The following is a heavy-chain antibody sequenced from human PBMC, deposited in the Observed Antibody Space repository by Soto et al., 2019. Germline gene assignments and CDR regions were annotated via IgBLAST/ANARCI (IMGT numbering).Heavy chain of an antibody. CDR2: ISYGGTT. CDR3: SRWDRYESAGYYYDY. V-gene: IGHV4-30-4*01. CDR1: GGSINSGDYY. D-gene: IGHD3-22*01. J-gene: IGHJ4*02. Sequence: SETLSLTCTVSGGSINSGDYYWSWIRQPPGKGLEWIGYISYGGTTNHNSSLKSRVTLSVDTSKNQFSLKLSSVTAADTAVYYCSRWDRYESAGYYYDYWGQGTLVTVSS.